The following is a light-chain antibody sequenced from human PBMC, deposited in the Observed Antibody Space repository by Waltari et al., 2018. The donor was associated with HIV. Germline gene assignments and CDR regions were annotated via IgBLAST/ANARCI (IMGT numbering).Light chain of an antibody. CDR1: RSDVGGSNY. J-gene: IGLJ3*02. Sequence: QSALTQPRSVSGSPGPSVTISCTGTRSDVGGSNYVSWYQHHPGKAPKLMIYDVSKRPSGVPDRFSGSKSGNTASLTISGLQAEDEADYYCCSYAGTYTWVFGGGTKLTVL. CDR2: DVS. V-gene: IGLV2-11*01. CDR3: CSYAGTYTWV.